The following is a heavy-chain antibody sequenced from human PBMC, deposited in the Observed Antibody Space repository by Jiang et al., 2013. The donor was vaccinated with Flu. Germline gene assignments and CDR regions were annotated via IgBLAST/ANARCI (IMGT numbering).Heavy chain of an antibody. CDR3: ASTTSNLSVWYFDL. Sequence: SGAEVKKPGSSVKVSCKASGGTFSSYAISWVRQAPGQGLEWMGGIIPIFGTANYAQKFQGRVTITADKSTSTAYMELSSLRSEDTAVYYCASTTSNLSVWYFDLWGLAPWSLSPQ. CDR2: IIPIFGTA. D-gene: IGHD4-17*01. CDR1: GGTFSSYA. J-gene: IGHJ2*01. V-gene: IGHV1-69*06.